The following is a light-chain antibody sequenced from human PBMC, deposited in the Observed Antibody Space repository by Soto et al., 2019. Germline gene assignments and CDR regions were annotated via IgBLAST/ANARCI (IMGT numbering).Light chain of an antibody. CDR2: GAS. Sequence: EIVLTQSPGTLSFSPGERATLSCRASQSLNNNFLAWYQQKPGQAPRLLIYGASTRATGIPDRFSGRGSGTDFTLTMSRLEPGDFAMYYCQQYDNIPRTFGQGTKVEVK. V-gene: IGKV3-20*01. J-gene: IGKJ1*01. CDR1: QSLNNNF. CDR3: QQYDNIPRT.